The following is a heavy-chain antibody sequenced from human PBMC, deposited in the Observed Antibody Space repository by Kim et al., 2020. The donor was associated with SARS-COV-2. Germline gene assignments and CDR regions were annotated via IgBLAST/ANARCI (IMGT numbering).Heavy chain of an antibody. Sequence: GGSLRLSCAASGFTFSNYAMNWVRQAPGKGLEWVSAISGGGLMTYYADSVKGRFTMSRDNSEHTLYLQMNSLRAEDTAVYYCGQGYSYGHRYGMDVWGQGTTVTVFS. CDR2: ISGGGLMT. V-gene: IGHV3-23*01. D-gene: IGHD5-18*01. CDR3: GQGYSYGHRYGMDV. CDR1: GFTFSNYA. J-gene: IGHJ6*02.